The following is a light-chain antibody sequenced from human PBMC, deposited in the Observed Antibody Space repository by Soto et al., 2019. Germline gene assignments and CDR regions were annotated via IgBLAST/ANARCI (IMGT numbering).Light chain of an antibody. CDR3: SSYTSSSTPYVV. CDR1: RSDVGGYNY. V-gene: IGLV2-14*01. CDR2: DVN. Sequence: QSALTQPASVSGSPGQSITISCTGTRSDVGGYNYVSWYQQYPGKAPKLMIYDVNNRPSGVSNRFSGSKSGNTASLTISGLQAEDEADYYCSSYTSSSTPYVVFGGGTQLTVL. J-gene: IGLJ2*01.